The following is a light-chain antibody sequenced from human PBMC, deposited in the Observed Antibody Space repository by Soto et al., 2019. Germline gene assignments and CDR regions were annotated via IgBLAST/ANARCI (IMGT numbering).Light chain of an antibody. CDR3: QHDDHWTFT. CDR1: QSVSGN. Sequence: EIVMTQSPATLSVSPGERATLSCRASQSVSGNLAWYQQKPGQAPRLLIYGASTRATGLPARFGGSGSGTEFTLTISSLQSEDVALYYCQHDDHWTFTFGPGTKVDSK. V-gene: IGKV3-15*01. J-gene: IGKJ3*01. CDR2: GAS.